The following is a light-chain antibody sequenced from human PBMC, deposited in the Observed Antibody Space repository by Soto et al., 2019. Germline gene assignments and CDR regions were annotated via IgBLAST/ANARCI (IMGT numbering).Light chain of an antibody. CDR3: QQYNTFPWT. Sequence: DIQVTQSPSTLSASVGDRVTITCRPSQSISSWLAWYQQKPGKVPKALIYKASSLESGVPSRFSGSESGTEFTLTISSLQPDDFATYYCQQYNTFPWTFGQGTKVEVK. CDR1: QSISSW. V-gene: IGKV1-5*03. J-gene: IGKJ1*01. CDR2: KAS.